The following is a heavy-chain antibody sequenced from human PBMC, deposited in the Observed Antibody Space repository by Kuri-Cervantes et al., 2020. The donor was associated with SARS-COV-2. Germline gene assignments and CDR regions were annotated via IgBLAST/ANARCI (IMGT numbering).Heavy chain of an antibody. V-gene: IGHV3-73*01. Sequence: GESLKISCAASGFTFSGSAMHWVRQASGKGLEWVGRIRSKANSYATAYAASVKGRFTISRDDSKNTAYLQMNSLKTEDTAVYYCARDAARAAFDIRGQGTMVTVSS. CDR1: GFTFSGSA. CDR3: ARDAARAAFDI. J-gene: IGHJ3*02. CDR2: IRSKANSYAT. D-gene: IGHD6-25*01.